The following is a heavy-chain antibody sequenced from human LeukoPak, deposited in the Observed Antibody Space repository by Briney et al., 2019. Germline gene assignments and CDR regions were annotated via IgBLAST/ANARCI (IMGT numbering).Heavy chain of an antibody. CDR2: ISYDGSNK. Sequence: GGSLRLPCAASGFTFSSYAMHWVRQAPGKGLEWVAVISYDGSNKYYADSVKGRFTISRDNSKNTLYLQMNSLRAEDTAVYYCARGNSGYDLDYWGQGTLVTVSS. V-gene: IGHV3-30*04. D-gene: IGHD5-12*01. CDR3: ARGNSGYDLDY. CDR1: GFTFSSYA. J-gene: IGHJ4*02.